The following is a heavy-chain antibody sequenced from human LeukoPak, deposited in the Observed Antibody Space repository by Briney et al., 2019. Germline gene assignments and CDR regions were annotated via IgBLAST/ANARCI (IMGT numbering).Heavy chain of an antibody. CDR3: ASRRTSSSYYFDY. D-gene: IGHD2-2*01. CDR1: GGTFGSYA. J-gene: IGHJ4*02. V-gene: IGHV1-69*13. CDR2: IIPIFGTA. Sequence: SVKVSCKASGGTFGSYAISWVRQAPGQGLEWMGGIIPIFGTANYAQKFQGRVTITADESTSTAYMELSSLRSEDTAVYYCASRRTSSSYYFDYWGQGTLVTVSS.